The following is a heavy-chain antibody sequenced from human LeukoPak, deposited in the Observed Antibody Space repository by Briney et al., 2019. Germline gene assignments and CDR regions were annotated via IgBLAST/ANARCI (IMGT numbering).Heavy chain of an antibody. Sequence: GGSLRLSCAASGFTFSSYSMNWVRQAPGKGLEGVSSISSSSSYIDYADSVKGRFTISRDNAKNSLYLQMNSLRAEDTAVYYCARDPIRDTAMANYFDYWGQGTLVTVSS. D-gene: IGHD5-18*01. V-gene: IGHV3-21*01. J-gene: IGHJ4*02. CDR2: ISSSSSYI. CDR1: GFTFSSYS. CDR3: ARDPIRDTAMANYFDY.